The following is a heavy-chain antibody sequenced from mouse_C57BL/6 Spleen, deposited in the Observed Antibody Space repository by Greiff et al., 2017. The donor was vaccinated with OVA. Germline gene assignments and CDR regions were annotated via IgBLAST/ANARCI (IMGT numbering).Heavy chain of an antibody. CDR3: ARNAGTGGFDY. D-gene: IGHD4-1*01. J-gene: IGHJ2*01. CDR1: GYTFTDYY. V-gene: IGHV1-26*01. Sequence: VQLQQSGPELVKPGASVKISCKASGYTFTDYYMNWVKQSHGKSLEWIGDINPNNGGTSYNQKFKGKATLTVDKSSSTAYMELRSLTSEDSAVYYCARNAGTGGFDYWGQGTTLTVSS. CDR2: INPNNGGT.